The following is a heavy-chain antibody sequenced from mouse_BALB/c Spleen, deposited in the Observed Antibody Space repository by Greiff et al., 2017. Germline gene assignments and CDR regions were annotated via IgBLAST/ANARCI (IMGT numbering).Heavy chain of an antibody. J-gene: IGHJ1*01. Sequence: VKLVESGPGLVAPSQSLSITCTVSGFSLTDYGVSWIRQPPGKGLEWLGVIWGGGSTYYNSALKSRLSISKDNSKSQVFLKMNSLQTDDTAMYYCAKQGRRGDWYFDVWGAGTTVTVSS. V-gene: IGHV2-6-5*01. CDR2: IWGGGST. CDR3: AKQGRRGDWYFDV. CDR1: GFSLTDYG.